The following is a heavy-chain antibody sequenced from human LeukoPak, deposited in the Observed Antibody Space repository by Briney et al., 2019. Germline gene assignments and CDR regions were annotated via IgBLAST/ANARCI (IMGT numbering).Heavy chain of an antibody. CDR3: ARGVVAVPEGSEYFQH. CDR1: GGTFSSYT. CDR2: IIPILGIA. V-gene: IGHV1-69*16. D-gene: IGHD2-15*01. Sequence: SVKVSCKASGGTFSSYTISWVRQAPGQGLEWMGRIIPILGIANYAQKFRGRITITTDESTSTAYMELSSLRSDDTAVYYCARGVVAVPEGSEYFQHWGQGTLLTVSS. J-gene: IGHJ1*01.